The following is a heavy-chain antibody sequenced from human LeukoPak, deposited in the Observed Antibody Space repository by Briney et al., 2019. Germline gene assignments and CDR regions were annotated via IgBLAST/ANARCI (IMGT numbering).Heavy chain of an antibody. CDR1: GFTFSNTW. CDR3: ARDLVIGSGSYGH. CDR2: ISERGTP. D-gene: IGHD3-10*01. V-gene: IGHV3-74*01. J-gene: IGHJ4*02. Sequence: GGSLRLSCAASGFTFSNTWMHWVRQAPGKGLAWVSRISERGTPYYADFVKGRFTISRDNAKNTLYLEVNSLRDEDTAVHYCARDLVIGSGSYGHWGPGSVVIVSS.